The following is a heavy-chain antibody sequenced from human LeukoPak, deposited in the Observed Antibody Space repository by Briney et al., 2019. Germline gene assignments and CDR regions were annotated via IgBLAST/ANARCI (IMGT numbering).Heavy chain of an antibody. CDR2: ISPHSGVA. CDR1: GYTFSNYG. J-gene: IGHJ6*03. CDR3: ARTLTGYDYPYHYYMDI. V-gene: IGHV1-18*01. Sequence: ASVKVSCKASGYTFSNYGISWVRQAPGQGLEWMGWISPHSGVANYAQNLQGRVTMTADTSTSTAYMELRSLTSDDTAVYFCARTLTGYDYPYHYYMDIWGSGTTVTVS. D-gene: IGHD5-12*01.